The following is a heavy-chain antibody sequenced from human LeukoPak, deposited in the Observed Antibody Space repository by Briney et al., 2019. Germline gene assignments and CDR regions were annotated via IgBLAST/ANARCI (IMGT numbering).Heavy chain of an antibody. CDR1: GGSISSSSYY. D-gene: IGHD2-21*02. CDR3: ARGRRVTHFDY. Sequence: PSETLSLTCTVSGGSISSSSYYWGWIRQPPGKGLEWIGSIYYSGSTYYNPSLKSRVTISVDTSKNQFSLKLSSVTAADTAVYYCARGRRVTHFDYWGQGTLVTVSS. J-gene: IGHJ4*02. CDR2: IYYSGST. V-gene: IGHV4-39*07.